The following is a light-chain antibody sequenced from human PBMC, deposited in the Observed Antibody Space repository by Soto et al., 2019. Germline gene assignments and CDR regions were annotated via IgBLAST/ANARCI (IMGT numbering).Light chain of an antibody. CDR1: SSNIGGYY. V-gene: IGLV1-51*01. Sequence: QSVLTQPPSVSAAPGQKVTISCTGSSSNIGGYYVSWYQVLPRTAPKLLIYDNKNRHSVIPDLFSGYKSGTSATLSITELHIEDEAEYYCGTWDISLDTVVFGGGTKLTVL. CDR2: DNK. CDR3: GTWDISLDTVV. J-gene: IGLJ2*01.